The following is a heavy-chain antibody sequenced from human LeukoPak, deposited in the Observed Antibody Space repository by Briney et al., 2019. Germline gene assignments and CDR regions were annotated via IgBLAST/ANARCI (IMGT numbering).Heavy chain of an antibody. CDR3: ARSNGDYTD. D-gene: IGHD4-17*01. J-gene: IGHJ4*02. Sequence: SETLSLTCAVYGGSFSAYYWSWIRQPPGKGLEWIGEINHSGSTNYNPSLKSRVTISVDTSKNQFSLKLSSVTAADTAVYYCARSNGDYTDWGQGTLVTVSS. V-gene: IGHV4-34*01. CDR2: INHSGST. CDR1: GGSFSAYY.